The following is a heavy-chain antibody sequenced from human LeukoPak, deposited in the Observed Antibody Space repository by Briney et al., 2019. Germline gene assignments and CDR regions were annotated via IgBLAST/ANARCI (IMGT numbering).Heavy chain of an antibody. Sequence: SVKVSCKASGGTFSSYAISWVRQAPGQGLEWMGGIIPIFGTANYAQKFQGRVTITADESTSTAYMELSSLRSEDTAMYYCARPGYSYGYHAFDIWGQGTMVTVSS. CDR3: ARPGYSYGYHAFDI. V-gene: IGHV1-69*13. CDR2: IIPIFGTA. D-gene: IGHD5-18*01. J-gene: IGHJ3*02. CDR1: GGTFSSYA.